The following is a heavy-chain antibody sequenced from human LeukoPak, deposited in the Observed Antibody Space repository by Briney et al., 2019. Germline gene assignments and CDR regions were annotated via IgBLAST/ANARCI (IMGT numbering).Heavy chain of an antibody. CDR3: ARANRDIVAPLEY. Sequence: ASVKVSCKASGYTFTSYYMHRVRQAPGQGPEWMGIINPSGGSTSYAQKFQGRVTMTRDTSTSTVYMELSSLRSEDTAVYYCARANRDIVAPLEYWGQGTLVTVSS. V-gene: IGHV1-46*01. CDR2: INPSGGST. D-gene: IGHD5-12*01. CDR1: GYTFTSYY. J-gene: IGHJ4*02.